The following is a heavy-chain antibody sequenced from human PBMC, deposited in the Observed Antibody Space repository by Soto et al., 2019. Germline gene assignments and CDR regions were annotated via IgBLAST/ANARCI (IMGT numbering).Heavy chain of an antibody. CDR1: GFTFSSYA. Sequence: QVQLVESGGGVVQPGRSLRLSCAASGFTFSSYAMHWVRQAPGKGLEWVAVISYDGSNKYYAYSVKGRFTISRDNSKNTLYLQMNSLRAEDTAVYYCARARGYSYGYFDYWGQGTLVTVSS. V-gene: IGHV3-30-3*01. D-gene: IGHD5-18*01. CDR2: ISYDGSNK. J-gene: IGHJ4*02. CDR3: ARARGYSYGYFDY.